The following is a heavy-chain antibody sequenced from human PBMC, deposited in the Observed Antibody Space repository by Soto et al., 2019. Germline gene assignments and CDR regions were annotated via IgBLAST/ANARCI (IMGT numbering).Heavy chain of an antibody. Sequence: SETLSLTCXVSGGSISSYSWSWIRQTQGKGLEWIGYIYHSGSTYYNPSLKSRVTISVDRSKNQFSLKLSSVTAADTAVYYCARVPDRWGQGTLVTVSS. J-gene: IGHJ5*02. CDR1: GGSISSYS. CDR2: IYHSGST. D-gene: IGHD2-2*01. V-gene: IGHV4-30-2*01. CDR3: ARVPDR.